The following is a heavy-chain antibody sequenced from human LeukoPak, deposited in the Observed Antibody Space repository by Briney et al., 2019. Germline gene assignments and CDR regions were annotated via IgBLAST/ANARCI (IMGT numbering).Heavy chain of an antibody. CDR3: ATWRYCSSTSYYWGHYYGMDV. D-gene: IGHD2-2*01. Sequence: ASVKVSCMVSGYTLTELSMHWVRQAPGKGLEWMGGFDPEDGETIYAQKFQGRVTMTEDTSTDTAYMELSSLRSEDTAVYYCATWRYCSSTSYYWGHYYGMDVWGQGTTVTVSS. CDR1: GYTLTELS. CDR2: FDPEDGET. V-gene: IGHV1-24*01. J-gene: IGHJ6*02.